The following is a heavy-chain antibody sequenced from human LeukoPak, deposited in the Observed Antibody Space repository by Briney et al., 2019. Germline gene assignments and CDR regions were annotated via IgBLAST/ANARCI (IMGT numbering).Heavy chain of an antibody. J-gene: IGHJ4*02. D-gene: IGHD6-19*01. V-gene: IGHV4-59*08. CDR2: NPYSGRT. Sequence: PPEPLSLICPSNSATISSPYWNWIRQPPRKGQESIGYNPYSGRTKYNPSLKSRVTISVETSKNQFSLKLSSVTAADTAVYYCARWYSSGWAFDYWGQGTLVTVSS. CDR1: SATISSPY. CDR3: ARWYSSGWAFDY.